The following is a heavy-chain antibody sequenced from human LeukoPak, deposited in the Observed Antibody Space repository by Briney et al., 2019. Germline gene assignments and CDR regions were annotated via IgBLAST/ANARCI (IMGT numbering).Heavy chain of an antibody. CDR2: IYYSGST. V-gene: IGHV4-39*01. CDR3: ARHKSYSGSYDY. Sequence: IPSETLSLTCTVSGGSINSSSYYWGWIRQPPGKGLEWIGSIYYSGSTYYNPSLKSRVTISVDTSKNQFSLKLSSVTAADTAVYYCARHKSYSGSYDYWGQGTLVTVSS. J-gene: IGHJ4*02. CDR1: GGSINSSSYY. D-gene: IGHD1-26*01.